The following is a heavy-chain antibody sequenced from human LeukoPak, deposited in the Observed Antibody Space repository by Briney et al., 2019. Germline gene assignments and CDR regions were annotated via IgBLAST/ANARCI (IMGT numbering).Heavy chain of an antibody. J-gene: IGHJ6*02. V-gene: IGHV1-69*04. CDR2: IIPIFGIA. CDR3: ARVSSGYYGMDV. CDR1: GGTFSSYA. D-gene: IGHD3-22*01. Sequence: ASVKVSCKASGGTFSSYAISWVRQAPGQGLEWMGRIIPIFGIANYAQKFQGRVTITADKSTSTAYMGLSSLRSEDTAVYYCARVSSGYYGMDVWGQGTTVTVSS.